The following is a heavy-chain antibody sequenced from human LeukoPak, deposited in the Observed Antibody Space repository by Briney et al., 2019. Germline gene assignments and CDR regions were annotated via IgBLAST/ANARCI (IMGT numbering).Heavy chain of an antibody. D-gene: IGHD3-16*02. CDR1: GFTFSSYA. Sequence: PGGSLRLSCAASGFTFSSYAMSWVRQAPGKGLEWVSAISGSGGSTYYADSVKGRFTISRDNSKNTLYLQMNSLRAEDTAVYYCAKDNDYVWGSYRQHLNAFDIWGQGTMVTVSS. J-gene: IGHJ3*02. V-gene: IGHV3-23*01. CDR3: AKDNDYVWGSYRQHLNAFDI. CDR2: ISGSGGST.